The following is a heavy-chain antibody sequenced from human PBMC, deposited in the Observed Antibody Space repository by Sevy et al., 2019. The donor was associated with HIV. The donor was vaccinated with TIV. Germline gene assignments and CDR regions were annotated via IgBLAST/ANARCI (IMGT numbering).Heavy chain of an antibody. CDR2: IKQDGSVK. CDR3: VRAIAAAGSF. V-gene: IGHV3-7*01. CDR1: GFSLNNYW. D-gene: IGHD6-13*01. Sequence: GGSLRLSCAASGFSLNNYWMNWVRQAPGKGLEWVANIKQDGSVKYYVDSVKGRFTISRDNARNLLYLQMKSLRVEDTALYYCVRAIAAAGSFWGQGTLVTVSS. J-gene: IGHJ4*02.